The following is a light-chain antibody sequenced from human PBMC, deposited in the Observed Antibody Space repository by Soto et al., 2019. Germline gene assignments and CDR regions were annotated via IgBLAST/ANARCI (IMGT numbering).Light chain of an antibody. CDR3: SSYAGSRYV. J-gene: IGLJ1*01. V-gene: IGLV2-8*01. CDR2: EVV. Sequence: QPVLTQPPSASGSPGQSVTISCTGTSSHVGVYNYVSWYQQHPGKAPKLLIYEVVKRPSGVPDRFSGSKSGNTASLTVSGLQPEDEADYYCSSYAGSRYVFGTGTKLTVL. CDR1: SSHVGVYNY.